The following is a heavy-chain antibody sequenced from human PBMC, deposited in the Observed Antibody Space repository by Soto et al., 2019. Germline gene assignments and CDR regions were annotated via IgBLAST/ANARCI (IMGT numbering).Heavy chain of an antibody. V-gene: IGHV3-23*01. Sequence: EVQLLGSGGGLVQPRGSLSISCAASGFSFRSYAMSWVRQAPGNGLECVSAISGSGGSTYYADSVKGRFTISRDNSKNTLYLQMNSLSAEDTAVHYCAKGSFKGFWSGYPTSYYYYGMDVWGQGTTVTVSS. CDR1: GFSFRSYA. D-gene: IGHD3-3*01. J-gene: IGHJ6*02. CDR2: ISGSGGST. CDR3: AKGSFKGFWSGYPTSYYYYGMDV.